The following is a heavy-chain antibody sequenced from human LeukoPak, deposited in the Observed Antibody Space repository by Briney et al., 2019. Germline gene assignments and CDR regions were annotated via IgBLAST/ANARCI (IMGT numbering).Heavy chain of an antibody. J-gene: IGHJ4*02. Sequence: PSETLSLTCTVSGGSISSYYWSWIRQPPGKGLEWIGYIYYSGSTNYNPSLKSRVTISVDTSKNQFSLKLSSVTAADMAVYYCARGSGWYYFDYWGQGTLVTVSS. CDR3: ARGSGWYYFDY. CDR2: IYYSGST. V-gene: IGHV4-59*08. D-gene: IGHD6-19*01. CDR1: GGSISSYY.